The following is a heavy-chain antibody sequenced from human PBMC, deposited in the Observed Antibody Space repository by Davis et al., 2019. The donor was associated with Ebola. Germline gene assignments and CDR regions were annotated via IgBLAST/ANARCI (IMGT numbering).Heavy chain of an antibody. CDR1: DSSISSYY. J-gene: IGHJ4*02. Sequence: MPSETLSLTCTVSDSSISSYYWSWIRQPPGKGLDWIGYIYYSGSTNYNPSLKSRVSISIDTSKKQFSLKLTSVTAADTAVYYCARGPTRYYFDNWGQGTLVTVSS. CDR3: ARGPTRYYFDN. CDR2: IYYSGST. V-gene: IGHV4-59*08.